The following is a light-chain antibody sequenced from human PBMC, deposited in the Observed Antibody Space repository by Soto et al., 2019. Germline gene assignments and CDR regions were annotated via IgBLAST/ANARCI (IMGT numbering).Light chain of an antibody. V-gene: IGLV2-14*01. Sequence: QSVLAQPASVSGSPGQSITISCTGTNSDVGGYNYVSWYQQYPGTVPKLIIFEVSNRPLGVSYRFSRSKSGNTASLTISGLQAEDEAAYYCRSYTSTNTRVFGTGTKVTVL. CDR1: NSDVGGYNY. J-gene: IGLJ1*01. CDR3: RSYTSTNTRV. CDR2: EVS.